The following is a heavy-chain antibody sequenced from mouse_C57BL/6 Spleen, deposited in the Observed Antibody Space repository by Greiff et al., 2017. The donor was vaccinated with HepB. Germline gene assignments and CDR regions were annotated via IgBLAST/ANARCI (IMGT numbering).Heavy chain of an antibody. CDR1: GFTFSSYV. Sequence: VESGGGLVKPGRSLKLPCAASGFTFSSYVMAWVRQTPGKRLEWVAYISDGGSYTNYPDNVKGRVTISRDNAKNNLYMQMGHLKSEDTAMYYCARDRGGASLYFDVWGTGTTVTVSS. CDR2: ISDGGSYT. D-gene: IGHD6-1*01. J-gene: IGHJ1*03. V-gene: IGHV5-4*01. CDR3: ARDRGGASLYFDV.